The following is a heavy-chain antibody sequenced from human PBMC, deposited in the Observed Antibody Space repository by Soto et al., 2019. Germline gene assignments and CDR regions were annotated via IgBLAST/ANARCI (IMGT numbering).Heavy chain of an antibody. CDR3: TTAKYYDSSGYYYIDFDY. CDR1: GFTFSNAW. D-gene: IGHD3-22*01. J-gene: IGHJ4*02. V-gene: IGHV3-15*07. CDR2: IKSKTDGGTT. Sequence: GSLRLSCAASGFTFSNAWMNWVRQAPGKGLEWVGRIKSKTDGGTTDYAAPVKGRFTISRDDSKNTLYLQMNSLKTEDTAVYYCTTAKYYDSSGYYYIDFDYWGQGTLVTVSS.